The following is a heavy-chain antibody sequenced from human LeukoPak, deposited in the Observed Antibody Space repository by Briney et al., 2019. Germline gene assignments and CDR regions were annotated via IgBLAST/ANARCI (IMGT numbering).Heavy chain of an antibody. CDR1: GGSISSYY. CDR3: ARDIAAAGPYFDY. D-gene: IGHD6-13*01. CDR2: IYYSGST. Sequence: SETLSLTCTVSGGSISSYYWSWIRQPPGKGLEWIGYIYYSGSTNYNPSLKSRVTISVDTSKNQFSLKLSSVAAADTTVYYCARDIAAAGPYFDYWGQGTLVTVSS. V-gene: IGHV4-59*01. J-gene: IGHJ4*02.